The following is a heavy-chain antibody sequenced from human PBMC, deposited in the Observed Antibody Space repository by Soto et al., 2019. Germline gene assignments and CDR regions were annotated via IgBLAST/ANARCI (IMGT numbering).Heavy chain of an antibody. J-gene: IGHJ6*02. CDR3: AKDSRAGRPDYHYGMDV. D-gene: IGHD6-6*01. Sequence: QVQLVESGGGVVQPGRSLRLSCAASGFTFSSYGMHWVRQRPGKGLQWVAVISYDGNNKYYADSVKGRFTISRDNSKNTLYLQMNSLRGEDTSVYYWAKDSRAGRPDYHYGMDVWGQGTTVTVAS. CDR1: GFTFSSYG. CDR2: ISYDGNNK. V-gene: IGHV3-30*18.